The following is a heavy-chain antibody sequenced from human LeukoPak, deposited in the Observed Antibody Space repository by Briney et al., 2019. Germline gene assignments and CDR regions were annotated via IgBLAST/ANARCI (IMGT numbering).Heavy chain of an antibody. J-gene: IGHJ5*02. Sequence: SETLSLTCTVSGDSISSDYWSWIRQTPWKGLQWIGYMYHSGITKYNPSLKSRVTISVDTSKNQFSLKLSSVTAADTAVYYCARESNCSGGSRPKNNWFDPWGQGTLATVSS. CDR1: GDSISSDY. V-gene: IGHV4-59*01. D-gene: IGHD2-15*01. CDR2: MYHSGIT. CDR3: ARESNCSGGSRPKNNWFDP.